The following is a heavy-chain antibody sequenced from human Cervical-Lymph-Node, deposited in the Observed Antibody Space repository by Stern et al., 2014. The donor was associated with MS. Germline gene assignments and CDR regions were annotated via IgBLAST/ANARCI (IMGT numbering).Heavy chain of an antibody. CDR1: GYSFTAYF. V-gene: IGHV1-2*02. D-gene: IGHD1-26*01. Sequence: QLVQSGAEVKKPGASVKVSCKASGYSFTAYFIHWVRQAPGQGLEWMGWISTDTGGANYAQRLQGRVTMTRDTSISTTYMELSRLRSDDTAVYYCARDRGSHSDYWGQGTLVTVSS. J-gene: IGHJ4*02. CDR2: ISTDTGGA. CDR3: ARDRGSHSDY.